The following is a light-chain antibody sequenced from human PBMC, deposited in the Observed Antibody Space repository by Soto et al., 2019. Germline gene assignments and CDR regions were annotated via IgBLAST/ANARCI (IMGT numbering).Light chain of an antibody. CDR3: SSYAGSTL. V-gene: IGLV2-8*01. CDR2: EVS. Sequence: QSALTQPPSASGSPGQSVTISCTGTSSDVGGYNYVSWYQQHPGKAPKLMIYEVSKRPSGVPDRFSGSKSGNTASLTVSGLKAEDEADYYCSSYAGSTLFGPGTKVTVL. J-gene: IGLJ1*01. CDR1: SSDVGGYNY.